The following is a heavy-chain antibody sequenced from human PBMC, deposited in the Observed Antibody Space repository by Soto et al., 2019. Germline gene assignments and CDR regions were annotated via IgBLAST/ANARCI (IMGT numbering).Heavy chain of an antibody. Sequence: GGSLRLSCAASGFTFGSYWMSWVRQAPGEGLEWVANIKQDGSEKYYVDSVKGRFTISRDNAKNSLYLQMNSLRAEDTAVYYCAKSYYESSGYFPFDYWGQGTLVTVSS. D-gene: IGHD3-22*01. CDR2: IKQDGSEK. CDR3: AKSYYESSGYFPFDY. J-gene: IGHJ4*02. V-gene: IGHV3-7*05. CDR1: GFTFGSYW.